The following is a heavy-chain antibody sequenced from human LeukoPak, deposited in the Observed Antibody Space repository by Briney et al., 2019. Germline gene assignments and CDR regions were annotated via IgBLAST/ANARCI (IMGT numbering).Heavy chain of an antibody. D-gene: IGHD2-21*01. CDR2: INPSGGST. V-gene: IGHV1-46*01. Sequence: ASVKVSCKASGYTFTSYYMHWVRQAPGQGLEWMGIINPSGGSTSYAQKFQGRVTMTRDTSTSTVYMELSSLRSEDTAVYYCARGKTPVIRGGHGAFDIWGQGTMVTVSS. CDR1: GYTFTSYY. J-gene: IGHJ3*02. CDR3: ARGKTPVIRGGHGAFDI.